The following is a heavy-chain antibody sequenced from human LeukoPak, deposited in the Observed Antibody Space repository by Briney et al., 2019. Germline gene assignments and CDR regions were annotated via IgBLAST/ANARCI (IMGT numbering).Heavy chain of an antibody. D-gene: IGHD5-12*01. Sequence: ASVKVSCKASGYTFTSYGISWVRQAPGQGLEWMGWISAYNGNTNYAQKLQGRVTMTTDTSTSTAYMELRSLRSDDTAAYYCARDHGYSRITDFDYWGQGTLVTVSS. CDR2: ISAYNGNT. V-gene: IGHV1-18*01. J-gene: IGHJ4*02. CDR1: GYTFTSYG. CDR3: ARDHGYSRITDFDY.